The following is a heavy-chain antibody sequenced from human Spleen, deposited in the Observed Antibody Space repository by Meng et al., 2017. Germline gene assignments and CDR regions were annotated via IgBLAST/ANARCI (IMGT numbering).Heavy chain of an antibody. CDR1: GFAFSTFG. J-gene: IGHJ4*02. CDR2: ISSTGGAT. CDR3: VPRTTYFDS. D-gene: IGHD4-11*01. Sequence: EVQSLESGGGLLQPGGSLRLSCAASGFAFSTFGMNWVRQAPGKGLEWVSTISSTGGATYYADSVKGRLTISRDNSKNTLYLQMNSLRAEDTAVYYCVPRTTYFDSWGLGTLVTVSS. V-gene: IGHV3-23*01.